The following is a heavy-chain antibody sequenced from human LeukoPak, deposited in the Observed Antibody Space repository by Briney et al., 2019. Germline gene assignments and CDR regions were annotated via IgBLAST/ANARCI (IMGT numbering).Heavy chain of an antibody. CDR2: MNPNSGNT. CDR1: GYTFTGYD. CDR3: ATVGYSSSWYWFDP. V-gene: IGHV1-8*01. D-gene: IGHD6-13*01. J-gene: IGHJ5*02. Sequence: ASVKVSCKASGYTFTGYDINWVRQATGQGLEWMGWMNPNSGNTGYAQKFQGRVTMTEDTSTDTAYMELSSLRSEDTAVYYCATVGYSSSWYWFDPWGQGTLVTVSS.